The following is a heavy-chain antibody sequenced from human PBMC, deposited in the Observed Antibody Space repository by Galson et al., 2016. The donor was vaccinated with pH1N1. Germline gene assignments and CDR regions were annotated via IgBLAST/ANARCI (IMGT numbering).Heavy chain of an antibody. CDR2: ISYDGSKK. J-gene: IGHJ3*02. CDR3: AREQWPEDFDI. V-gene: IGHV3-30*01. CDR1: GFTFSSDA. D-gene: IGHD6-19*01. Sequence: SLRLSCAASGFTFSSDAMHWVRQVPGKGLEWVAVISYDGSKKFYADSVKGRFTISRDNSKNTLYLHMNRLRPEDTAVYFCAREQWPEDFDIWGQGRVVTVSS.